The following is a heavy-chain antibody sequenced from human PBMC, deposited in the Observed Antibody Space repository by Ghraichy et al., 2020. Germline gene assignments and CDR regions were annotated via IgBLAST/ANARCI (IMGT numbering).Heavy chain of an antibody. Sequence: GGSLRLSCAASGFPFSSHGMSWVRQPPGKGLEWVSSISRSGDSTFYVGSVKGRFTISRDNSKNTLHLQTDSLRSEDTAVYYCAKIGATGCWYFDVWGRGTLVTVSS. CDR1: GFPFSSHG. CDR2: ISRSGDST. J-gene: IGHJ2*01. V-gene: IGHV3-23*01. CDR3: AKIGATGCWYFDV. D-gene: IGHD1-26*01.